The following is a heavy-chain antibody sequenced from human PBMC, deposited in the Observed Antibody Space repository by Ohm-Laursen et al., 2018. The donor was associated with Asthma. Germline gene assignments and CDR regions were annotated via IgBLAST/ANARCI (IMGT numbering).Heavy chain of an antibody. D-gene: IGHD1-14*01. V-gene: IGHV3-21*01. CDR3: ARDISDYYHYGMDV. CDR2: ISGSGGST. J-gene: IGHJ6*02. CDR1: GFTFSSYG. Sequence: SLRLSCTAPGFTFSSYGMHWDRQAPGKGLEWVSAISGSGGSTYYADSVTGRFTISRDNAKNSLYLQMDSLRAEDTAVYYCARDISDYYHYGMDVWGQGTTVTVSS.